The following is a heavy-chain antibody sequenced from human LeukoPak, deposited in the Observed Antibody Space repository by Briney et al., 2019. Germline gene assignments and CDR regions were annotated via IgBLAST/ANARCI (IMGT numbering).Heavy chain of an antibody. V-gene: IGHV7-4-1*02. CDR2: INTNTGIP. Sequence: GASVKVSCKASGYTFTNYHIAWVRQAPGQGLELMGWINTNTGIPTYAQGFAGRFVFSLDTSVTTAYLQITSLKAEDTAVYYCARDLVSAGFDIWGQGTMVTVSS. D-gene: IGHD6-6*01. CDR1: GYTFTNYH. CDR3: ARDLVSAGFDI. J-gene: IGHJ3*02.